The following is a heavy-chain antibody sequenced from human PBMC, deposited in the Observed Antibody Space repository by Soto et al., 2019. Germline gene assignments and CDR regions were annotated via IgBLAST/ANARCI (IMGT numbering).Heavy chain of an antibody. CDR3: AREKIRPSNYGDYYYYGMDV. V-gene: IGHV1-69*06. J-gene: IGHJ6*02. D-gene: IGHD4-17*01. CDR1: GGTFSSYA. Sequence: QVQLVQSGAEVKKPGSSVKVSCKASGGTFSSYAISWVRQAPGQGLEWMEGFIPIFGTANYAQKFQGRVTITADKSTSTAYMELSSLRSEDTAVYYCAREKIRPSNYGDYYYYGMDVWGQGTTVTVSS. CDR2: FIPIFGTA.